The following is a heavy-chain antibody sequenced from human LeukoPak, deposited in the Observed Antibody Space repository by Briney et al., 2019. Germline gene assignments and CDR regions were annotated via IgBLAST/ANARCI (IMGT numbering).Heavy chain of an antibody. D-gene: IGHD3-22*01. CDR1: GGSFSGYY. CDR3: AREGVRIVVE. Sequence: PSETLSLTCAVYGGSFSGYYWSWIRQPPGKGLEWIGEINHSGGIYYNPSLKSRVTISVDTSKNQFSLKLSSVTAADTAVYYCAREGVRIVVEWGQGPLVTVSS. V-gene: IGHV4-34*01. J-gene: IGHJ4*02. CDR2: INHSGGI.